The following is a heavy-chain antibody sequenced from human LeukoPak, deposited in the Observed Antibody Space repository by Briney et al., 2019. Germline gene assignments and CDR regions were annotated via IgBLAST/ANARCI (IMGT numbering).Heavy chain of an antibody. J-gene: IGHJ6*02. Sequence: SETLSLTCAVCGGSFSGYYWSWIRQPPGKGLEWIGEINHSGSTNYNPSLKSRVTISVDTSKNQFSLKLSSVTAADTAVYYCARVRVLAFYYYYGMDVWGQGTTVTVSS. CDR3: ARVRVLAFYYYYGMDV. D-gene: IGHD3-3*02. V-gene: IGHV4-34*01. CDR1: GGSFSGYY. CDR2: INHSGST.